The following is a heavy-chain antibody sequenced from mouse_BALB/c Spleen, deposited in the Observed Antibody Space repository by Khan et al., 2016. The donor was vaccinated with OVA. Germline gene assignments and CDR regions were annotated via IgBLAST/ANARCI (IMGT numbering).Heavy chain of an antibody. J-gene: IGHJ3*01. CDR1: GFDFSRYW. CDR2: INPDSSTI. V-gene: IGHV4-1*02. Sequence: EVKLLESGGGLVQPGGSLKLSCAASGFDFSRYWMSWVRQAPGKGLEWIGEINPDSSTINYTPSLKDKFIISRDNAKNTLYLQMNKVRSEDTALYYCARPGSYYMYDVGFAYWGQVTLVTVSA. CDR3: ARPGSYYMYDVGFAY. D-gene: IGHD2-14*01.